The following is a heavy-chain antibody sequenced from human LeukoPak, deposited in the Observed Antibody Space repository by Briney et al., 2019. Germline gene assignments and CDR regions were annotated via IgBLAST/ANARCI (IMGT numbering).Heavy chain of an antibody. Sequence: GGSLRLSCAASGFTFSDYWMNWVRQAPGKGLEWVANIKQDGSVKYYVDSVKGRFTISRDNAESSLYLQMNNMRAEDTAVYYCAWGHITGDYWGQGTLVTVSS. D-gene: IGHD1-14*01. CDR1: GFTFSDYW. CDR3: AWGHITGDY. J-gene: IGHJ4*02. CDR2: IKQDGSVK. V-gene: IGHV3-7*04.